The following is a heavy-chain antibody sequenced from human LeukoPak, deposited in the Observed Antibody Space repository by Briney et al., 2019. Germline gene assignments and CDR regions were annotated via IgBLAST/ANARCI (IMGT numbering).Heavy chain of an antibody. Sequence: PGVSLRLSCAASGFTFSSYSMNWVRQAPGKGLEWVSYISSSSSTIYYADSVKGRFTISRDNAKNSLYLQMNSLRAEDTAVYYCSGDLHCYGYWGEGTLVTVSS. CDR3: SGDLHCYGY. CDR1: GFTFSSYS. J-gene: IGHJ4*02. D-gene: IGHD2-2*01. CDR2: ISSSSSTI. V-gene: IGHV3-48*01.